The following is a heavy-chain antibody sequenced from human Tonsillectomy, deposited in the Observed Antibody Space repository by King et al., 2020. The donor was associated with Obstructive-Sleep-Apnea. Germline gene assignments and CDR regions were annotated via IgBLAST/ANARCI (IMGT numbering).Heavy chain of an antibody. D-gene: IGHD6-13*01. J-gene: IGHJ6*02. Sequence: VQLVESGGGLVQPGTSLRLSCSASGFTFADFAMHWVRRAPGGGLGWVSSINWNSGNIGYVGSVKGRFTVSRDNARNSLFLEMISLRTEDTALYYCTKGSSSSWYWDYGMDVWGQGTTVTVS. CDR3: TKGSSSSWYWDYGMDV. V-gene: IGHV3-9*01. CDR2: INWNSGNI. CDR1: GFTFADFA.